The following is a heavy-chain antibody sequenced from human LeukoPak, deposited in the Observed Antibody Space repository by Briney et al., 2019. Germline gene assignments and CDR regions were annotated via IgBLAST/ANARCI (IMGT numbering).Heavy chain of an antibody. V-gene: IGHV1-18*01. CDR2: ISAYNGNT. CDR1: GYTFTSYD. J-gene: IGHJ4*02. D-gene: IGHD3-22*01. Sequence: GASVKVSCKASGYTFTSYDINWVRQAPGQGLEWMGWISAYNGNTNYAQKLQGRVTMTTDTSTSTAYMELRSLRSDDTAVYYCARGRYYDSSADFDYRGQGTLVTVSS. CDR3: ARGRYYDSSADFDY.